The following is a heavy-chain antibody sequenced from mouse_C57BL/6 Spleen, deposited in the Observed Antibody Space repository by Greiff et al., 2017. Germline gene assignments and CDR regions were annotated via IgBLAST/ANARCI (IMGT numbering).Heavy chain of an antibody. CDR2: IDPSDSYT. CDR1: GYTFTSYW. CDR3: ARSITTVGSPPY. V-gene: IGHV1-50*01. Sequence: VQLQQPGAELVKPGASVKLSCKASGYTFTSYWMQWVKQRPGQGLEWIGEIDPSDSYTNYNQKFKGKATLTVDTSSSPAYMQLSSLTSEASAVYSCARSITTVGSPPYWGQGTSVTVSS. D-gene: IGHD1-1*01. J-gene: IGHJ4*01.